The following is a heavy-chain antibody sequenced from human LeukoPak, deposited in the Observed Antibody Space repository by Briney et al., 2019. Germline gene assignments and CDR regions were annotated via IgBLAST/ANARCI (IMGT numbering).Heavy chain of an antibody. CDR1: GGTFSSYT. V-gene: IGHV1-2*02. Sequence: ASVKVSCKASGGTFSSYTISWVRQAPGQGLEWMGWINPNSGGTNYAQKFQGRVTMTRDTSISTAYMELSRLRSDDTAVYYCAREMVGATVYWGQGTLVTVSS. D-gene: IGHD1-26*01. CDR2: INPNSGGT. CDR3: AREMVGATVY. J-gene: IGHJ4*02.